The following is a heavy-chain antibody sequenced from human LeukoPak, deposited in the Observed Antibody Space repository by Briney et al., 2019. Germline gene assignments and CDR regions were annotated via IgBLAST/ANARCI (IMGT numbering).Heavy chain of an antibody. D-gene: IGHD2-21*02. CDR3: ARDSGDSRDFDY. Sequence: PSETLSLTCTVSGGSVSSGSYYWSWIRQPPGKGLEWIGYIYYSGSTNYNPSLKSRVTISADTSKNQFSLKLSSVTAADTAVYYCARDSGDSRDFDYWGQGTLVTVSS. J-gene: IGHJ4*02. CDR1: GGSVSSGSYY. V-gene: IGHV4-61*01. CDR2: IYYSGST.